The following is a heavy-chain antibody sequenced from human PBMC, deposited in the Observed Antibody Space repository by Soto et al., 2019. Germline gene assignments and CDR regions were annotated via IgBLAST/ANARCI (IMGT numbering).Heavy chain of an antibody. J-gene: IGHJ6*03. D-gene: IGHD6-19*01. CDR3: ARDRGVAPPVAGNTHYYYYMDV. Sequence: QDQLVQSGVEVKKPGASVKVSCKASGYSFTNYGITWVRQAPGQGFEWMGWISAYNGNTNYAQKFQGRVTITTDASPSTAYWELRSLRSDDTAVYYCARDRGVAPPVAGNTHYYYYMDVWGKGTTVTVSS. CDR1: GYSFTNYG. CDR2: ISAYNGNT. V-gene: IGHV1-18*01.